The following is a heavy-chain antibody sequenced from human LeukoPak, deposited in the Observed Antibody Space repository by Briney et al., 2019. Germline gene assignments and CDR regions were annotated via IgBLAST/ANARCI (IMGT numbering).Heavy chain of an antibody. V-gene: IGHV4-59*01. Sequence: SETLSLTCTVSGGSISSYYWSWIRQPPGKGLEWIGYIYYSGSTNYNPSLKSRVTISVDTSKNQFSLKLSSVTAADTAVYYCARDRRDGYNYFPEYWGRGTLVTVSS. D-gene: IGHD5-24*01. CDR2: IYYSGST. J-gene: IGHJ4*02. CDR1: GGSISSYY. CDR3: ARDRRDGYNYFPEY.